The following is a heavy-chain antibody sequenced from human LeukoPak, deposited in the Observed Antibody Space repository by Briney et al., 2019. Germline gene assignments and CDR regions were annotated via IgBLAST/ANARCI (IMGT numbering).Heavy chain of an antibody. Sequence: SETLSLTCAVSGGSISSGGYYWSWIRQPPGKGLEWIGYIYHSGSTYHNPSLKSRVTISVDRSKNQFSLKLSSVTAADTAVYYCARVARYCSSTSCSSWFDPWGQGTLVTVSS. D-gene: IGHD2-2*01. J-gene: IGHJ5*02. CDR3: ARVARYCSSTSCSSWFDP. CDR1: GGSISSGGYY. V-gene: IGHV4-30-2*01. CDR2: IYHSGST.